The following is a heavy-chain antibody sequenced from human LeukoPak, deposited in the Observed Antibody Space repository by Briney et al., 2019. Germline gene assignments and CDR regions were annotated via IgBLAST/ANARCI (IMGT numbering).Heavy chain of an antibody. CDR3: ARGISGQLVPHNWFDP. V-gene: IGHV3-48*02. J-gene: IGHJ5*02. CDR1: GFTFSGYS. D-gene: IGHD6-13*01. CDR2: ISSGSSTI. Sequence: GSLRLSCPVSGFTFSGYSMNWVRQAPGKGLEWVSYISSGSSTIYYADSVKGRFTISRDNAKNSLYLQMNSLRDEDTAVYYCARGISGQLVPHNWFDPWGQGTLVTVSS.